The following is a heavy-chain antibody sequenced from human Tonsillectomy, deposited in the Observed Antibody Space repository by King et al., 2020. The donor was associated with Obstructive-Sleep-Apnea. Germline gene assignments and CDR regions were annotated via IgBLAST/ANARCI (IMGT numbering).Heavy chain of an antibody. V-gene: IGHV4-31*03. CDR2: IYYSGST. CDR1: GGSISSGGYY. J-gene: IGHJ5*02. CDR3: ARVQCSSASCYVVWFDP. D-gene: IGHD2-2*01. Sequence: QLQESGPGLVKPSQTLSLTCTVSGGSISSGGYYWGWIRQHPGKGLEWIGYIYYSGSTYYNPSLKSRVTISVDTSKNQFSLKLSSVTAADTAGYYCARVQCSSASCYVVWFDPWGQGTLVTVSS.